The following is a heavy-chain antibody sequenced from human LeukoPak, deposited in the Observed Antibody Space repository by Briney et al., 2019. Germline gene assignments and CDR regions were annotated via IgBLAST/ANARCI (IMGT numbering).Heavy chain of an antibody. D-gene: IGHD6-19*01. Sequence: PSETLSLTCAVYGGSFSGYYWSWIRQPPGKGLEWIGEINHSGSTNYNPSLKSRVTISVDTSKNQFSLKLSSVTAADTAVYYCARGPAQRYSSGWKRGASFDPWGQGTLVTVSS. CDR1: GGSFSGYY. CDR2: INHSGST. V-gene: IGHV4-34*01. J-gene: IGHJ5*02. CDR3: ARGPAQRYSSGWKRGASFDP.